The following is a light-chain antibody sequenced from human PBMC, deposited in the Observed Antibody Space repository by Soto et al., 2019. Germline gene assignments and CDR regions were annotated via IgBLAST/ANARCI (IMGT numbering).Light chain of an antibody. CDR2: DAS. CDR3: QQYDAFSRT. CDR1: QSISSW. V-gene: IGKV1-5*01. Sequence: NPMSHCPSTRSGSVREKDTSTGRASQSISSWLAWYQQIPGKAPKLLIYDASSLESGVPSRFSGSGSGTEFILTISSLQPDDFATYYCQQYDAFSRTFGQGTKVDIK. J-gene: IGKJ1*01.